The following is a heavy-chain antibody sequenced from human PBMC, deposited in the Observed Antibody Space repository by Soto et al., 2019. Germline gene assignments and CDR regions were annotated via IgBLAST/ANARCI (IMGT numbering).Heavy chain of an antibody. V-gene: IGHV3-13*01. J-gene: IGHJ4*02. Sequence: EVQLVESGGGLVQPGGSLRLSCAASGFTFSNYAMHWVRQPTGKGLEWVSGIGAAGDTYYPGSVKGRFTISRENAKNSLYLQTNSLRAGDTAVYYCAAGGVTSVAQFDYWGQGPLVTVSS. CDR2: IGAAGDT. CDR3: AAGGVTSVAQFDY. D-gene: IGHD3-16*01. CDR1: GFTFSNYA.